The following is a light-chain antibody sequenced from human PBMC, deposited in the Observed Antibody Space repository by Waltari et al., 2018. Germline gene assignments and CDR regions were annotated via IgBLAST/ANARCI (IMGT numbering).Light chain of an antibody. CDR2: QAS. Sequence: DIQMTQSPCTLSASVGDRVPITCRASQTSVGWLAWYQQKPGKAPKLLIYQASSLESGVPSRFSGSESGTEFTLTISSLQPDDFATYYCQQYNSYPITFGQGTRLEIK. CDR1: QTSVGW. CDR3: QQYNSYPIT. J-gene: IGKJ5*01. V-gene: IGKV1-5*03.